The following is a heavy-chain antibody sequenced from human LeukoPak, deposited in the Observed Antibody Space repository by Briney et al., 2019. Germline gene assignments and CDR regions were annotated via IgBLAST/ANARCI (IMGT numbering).Heavy chain of an antibody. CDR3: AKDGGAHYDFWSGYCDY. CDR2: IYSCDST. CDR1: GFTVSGNY. D-gene: IGHD3-3*01. J-gene: IGHJ4*02. V-gene: IGHV3-66*01. Sequence: GGSLRLSCAASGFTVSGNYMSWVRQAPGKGLEWVSVIYSCDSTYYADSVKGRFTISRDNSKNTLYLQMNSLRAEDTAVYYCAKDGGAHYDFWSGYCDYWGQGTPVSVSS.